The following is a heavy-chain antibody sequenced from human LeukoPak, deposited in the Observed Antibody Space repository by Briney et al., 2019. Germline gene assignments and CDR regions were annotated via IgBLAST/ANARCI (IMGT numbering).Heavy chain of an antibody. CDR1: GGTFSIYS. CDR2: LTPILGIA. Sequence: SVTVSCKASGGTFSIYSISGVRQAPAQALEWMGRLTPILGIANYAQKLQGRVTITADNSTTTAYMELSSLRSEDTAVYYCARSPPGYYDSSGYLFDYWGPGTLVTVSS. V-gene: IGHV1-69*02. J-gene: IGHJ4*02. D-gene: IGHD3-22*01. CDR3: ARSPPGYYDSSGYLFDY.